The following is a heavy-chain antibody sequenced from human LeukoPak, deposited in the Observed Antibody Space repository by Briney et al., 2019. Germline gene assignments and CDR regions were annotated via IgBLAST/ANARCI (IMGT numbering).Heavy chain of an antibody. D-gene: IGHD1-1*01. CDR2: IYHTGRT. J-gene: IGHJ4*02. Sequence: SETLSLTCAVSHYSISSPYFWGWIRQPPGKGLEWIGSIYHTGRTNYNPSINSRVTMSLDTSKNQFSLNPNSVTAADTAVYYCARHQLWYYFDYWGQGTLVTVSS. CDR3: ARHQLWYYFDY. V-gene: IGHV4-38-2*01. CDR1: HYSISSPYF.